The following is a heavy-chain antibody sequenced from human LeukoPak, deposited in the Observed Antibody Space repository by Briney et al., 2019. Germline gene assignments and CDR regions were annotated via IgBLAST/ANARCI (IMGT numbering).Heavy chain of an antibody. Sequence: GGSLRLSCAASVFTFSSYGMYWVRQAPGKGLEWVAFIQFDGNNQYYADSVKGRFSISRDNAKNTVYLQMNSLRGEDTAVYYCAKDGDDCIEHWGQGTLVTVSS. CDR1: VFTFSSYG. CDR3: AKDGDDCIEH. V-gene: IGHV3-30*02. D-gene: IGHD3-22*01. CDR2: IQFDGNNQ. J-gene: IGHJ4*02.